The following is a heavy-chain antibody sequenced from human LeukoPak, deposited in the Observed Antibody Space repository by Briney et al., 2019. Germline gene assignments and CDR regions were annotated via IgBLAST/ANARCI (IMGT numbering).Heavy chain of an antibody. J-gene: IGHJ4*02. CDR3: ARDRMRGAYFDY. Sequence: SQTLSLTCTVSGGSISSGGYYWSWIRQHPGKGLEWIGYIYYSGSTYYNPSLKSRVTISVDTSKNQFSLKLSSVTAADTAVYYCARDRMRGAYFDYWGRGTLVTVSS. CDR1: GGSISSGGYY. V-gene: IGHV4-31*03. D-gene: IGHD3-16*01. CDR2: IYYSGST.